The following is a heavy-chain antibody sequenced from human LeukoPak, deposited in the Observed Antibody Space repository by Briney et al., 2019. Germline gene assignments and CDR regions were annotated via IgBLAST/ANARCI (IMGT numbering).Heavy chain of an antibody. CDR2: IRSKANSYAT. V-gene: IGHV3-73*01. J-gene: IGHJ4*02. Sequence: GGSLRLSCAASGFTFSGSAMYWVRQASGKGLEWVGRIRSKANSYATAYAASVKGRFTISRDDSKNTAYLQMNSLKTEDTAVYYCTEGRDGHPYYFDYWGQGTLVTVSS. CDR3: TEGRDGHPYYFDY. CDR1: GFTFSGSA. D-gene: IGHD5-24*01.